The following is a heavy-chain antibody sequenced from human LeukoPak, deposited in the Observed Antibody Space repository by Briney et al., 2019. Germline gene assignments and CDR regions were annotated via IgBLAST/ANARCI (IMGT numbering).Heavy chain of an antibody. CDR1: GHSISSGYY. J-gene: IGHJ5*02. CDR3: AGEASGYAASNWFDP. Sequence: PSETLSLTCGVSGHSISSGYYWGWIRQPPGKGLEWIGSIYHSGSTYYNPSLKSRVTISVDTPKNQFSLKLSSVTAADTAVYYCAGEASGYAASNWFDPWGQGTLVTVSS. V-gene: IGHV4-38-2*02. CDR2: IYHSGST. D-gene: IGHD2-2*01.